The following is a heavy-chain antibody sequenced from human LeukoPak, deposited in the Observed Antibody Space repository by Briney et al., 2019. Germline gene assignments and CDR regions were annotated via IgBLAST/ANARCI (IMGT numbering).Heavy chain of an antibody. V-gene: IGHV3-23*01. Sequence: GGSLGLSCAASGFTFSSYAMSWVRQAPGKGLEWVSAISGSGGSTYYADSVKGRFTISRDNSKNTLYLQMNSLRAEDTAVYYCAKDYYDSSGYYYGGDAFDIWGQGTMVTVSS. CDR1: GFTFSSYA. CDR2: ISGSGGST. J-gene: IGHJ3*02. D-gene: IGHD3-22*01. CDR3: AKDYYDSSGYYYGGDAFDI.